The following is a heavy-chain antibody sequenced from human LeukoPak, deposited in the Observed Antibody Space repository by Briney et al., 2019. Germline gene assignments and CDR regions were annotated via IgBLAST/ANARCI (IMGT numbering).Heavy chain of an antibody. CDR2: TSSSSSYI. V-gene: IGHV3-21*01. J-gene: IGHJ4*02. D-gene: IGHD6-13*01. Sequence: GGSLRLSCAASGFTFSSYSMNWVRQAPGKGLEWVSSTSSSSSYIYYADSVKGRFTISRDNAKNSLYLQMNSLRAEDTAVYYCARDLRSSWPPYWGQGTLVTVSS. CDR1: GFTFSSYS. CDR3: ARDLRSSWPPY.